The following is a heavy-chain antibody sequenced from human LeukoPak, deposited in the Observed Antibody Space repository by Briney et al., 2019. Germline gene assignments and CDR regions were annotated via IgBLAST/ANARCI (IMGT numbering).Heavy chain of an antibody. V-gene: IGHV4-34*01. CDR3: ARALSGGSGSYYTRRASDWFDP. Sequence: SETLSLTCAVYGGSFSGYYWSWIRQPPGKGLEWIGEINHSGSTNYNPSLKSRVTISVDTSKNQFSLKLSSGTAADTAVYYCARALSGGSGSYYTRRASDWFDPWGQGTLVTVSS. D-gene: IGHD3-10*01. J-gene: IGHJ5*02. CDR2: INHSGST. CDR1: GGSFSGYY.